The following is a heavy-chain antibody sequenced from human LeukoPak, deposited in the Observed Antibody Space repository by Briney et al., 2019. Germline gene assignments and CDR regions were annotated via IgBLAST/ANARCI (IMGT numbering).Heavy chain of an antibody. CDR2: ISWISGRI. J-gene: IGHJ6*02. Sequence: VRSLRLSCAASGFSFDDYAMRWVRQGLGKGLEWVSGISWISGRIGYADYVKGRFTISRYNAKNSLYLQMNSLRAEDTALYYYPKDSGITMVRVVISKFFYYYGMDVWGQGTTVTVSS. CDR3: PKDSGITMVRVVISKFFYYYGMDV. CDR1: GFSFDDYA. D-gene: IGHD3-10*01. V-gene: IGHV3-9*01.